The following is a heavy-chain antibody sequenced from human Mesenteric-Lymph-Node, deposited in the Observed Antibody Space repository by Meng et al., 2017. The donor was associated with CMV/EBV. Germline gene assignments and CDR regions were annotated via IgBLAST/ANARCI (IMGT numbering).Heavy chain of an antibody. Sequence: GESLKISCAASGFSFSSYGMHWVRQAPGKGLEWVAFIRFDGSNKNYADSVKGRFTISRDNSKITLYLQMNSLRAEDTAVYYCVKDYIRGYYYGMDVWGQGTTVTVSS. CDR3: VKDYIRGYYYGMDV. CDR2: IRFDGSNK. J-gene: IGHJ6*02. V-gene: IGHV3-30*02. D-gene: IGHD3-10*01. CDR1: GFSFSSYG.